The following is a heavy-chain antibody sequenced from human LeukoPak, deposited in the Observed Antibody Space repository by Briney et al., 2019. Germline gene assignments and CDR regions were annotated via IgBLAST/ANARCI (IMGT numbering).Heavy chain of an antibody. CDR1: GFTFGSFS. Sequence: GGSLRLSCAASGFTFGSFSMSWVRQAPGKGLEWVSVISGSGETSFYADSVRGRFTISRDNSKSTLYLQMTSLRAEDTGVYYCAKKIDSGSYPLDYWGQGTLVTISS. J-gene: IGHJ4*02. CDR3: AKKIDSGSYPLDY. D-gene: IGHD3-10*01. V-gene: IGHV3-23*01. CDR2: ISGSGETS.